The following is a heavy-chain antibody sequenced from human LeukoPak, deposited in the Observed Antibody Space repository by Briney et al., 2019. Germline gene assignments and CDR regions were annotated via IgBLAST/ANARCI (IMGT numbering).Heavy chain of an antibody. J-gene: IGHJ4*02. Sequence: GGSLRLSCAASGFTFSSYAMSWVRQAPGKGLEWVSAISGSGGSTYYADSVKGRFTISRDNSKNTLYLQMNSLRAEDTAVYYCAKDLRCGGDCREGDYWGQGTLVTVSS. CDR2: ISGSGGST. D-gene: IGHD2-21*02. CDR3: AKDLRCGGDCREGDY. V-gene: IGHV3-23*01. CDR1: GFTFSSYA.